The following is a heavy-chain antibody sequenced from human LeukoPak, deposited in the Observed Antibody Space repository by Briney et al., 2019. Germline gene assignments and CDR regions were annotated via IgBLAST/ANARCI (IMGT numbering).Heavy chain of an antibody. CDR1: GFTFDDYA. V-gene: IGHV3-9*01. CDR3: AKDIGSSSWYPGGGGMDV. D-gene: IGHD6-13*01. J-gene: IGHJ6*02. Sequence: GGSLRLSCAASGFTFDDYAMHWVRQAPGKGLEWVSGISWNSGSIGYADSVKGRFTISRDNAKNSLYLQMNSLRAEDTALYYCAKDIGSSSWYPGGGGMDVWGQGTTVTVSS. CDR2: ISWNSGSI.